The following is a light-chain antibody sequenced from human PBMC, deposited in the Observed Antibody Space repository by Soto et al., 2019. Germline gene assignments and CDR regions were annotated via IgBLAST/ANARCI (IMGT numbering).Light chain of an antibody. J-gene: IGKJ1*01. CDR3: HQYGSPRRT. CDR1: QSVSSNS. V-gene: IGKV3-20*01. Sequence: IVMTQSPATLSASPGERATLSCRSIQSVSSNSLAWYQQKPGQVPRLLIYGASTRATGIPDRFRGSGSGTDFTLTVSRLEPEDFAVYYCHQYGSPRRTCGQGTKVDIK. CDR2: GAS.